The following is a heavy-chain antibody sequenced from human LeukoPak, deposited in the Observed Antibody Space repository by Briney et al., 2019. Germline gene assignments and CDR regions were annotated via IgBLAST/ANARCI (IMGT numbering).Heavy chain of an antibody. V-gene: IGHV1-18*01. CDR3: ARDYQLLLLWDCFDP. CDR1: GYSYNTYG. Sequence: ASVKVSCKASGYSYNTYGISWVRQAPGQGLEWMGWVSADNGETNYAQKFQGRVTMTTDTSTSTAYMELRSLRSDDTAVYYCARDYQLLLLWDCFDPWGQGTLVSVSS. CDR2: VSADNGET. D-gene: IGHD2-2*01. J-gene: IGHJ5*02.